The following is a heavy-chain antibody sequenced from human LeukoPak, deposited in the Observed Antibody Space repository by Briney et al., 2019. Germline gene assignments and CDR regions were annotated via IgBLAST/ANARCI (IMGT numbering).Heavy chain of an antibody. D-gene: IGHD3-3*01. Sequence: ASVKVSCKASGYTFTSYDINWVRQATGQGLEWMGWMNPNSGNTGYAQKFQGRVTMTRNTSISTAYMELSSLRSEDTAVYYCARAIYGAFWSGYYLGYYYYHMDVWGKGTTVTVSS. CDR2: MNPNSGNT. CDR1: GYTFTSYD. CDR3: ARAIYGAFWSGYYLGYYYYHMDV. J-gene: IGHJ6*03. V-gene: IGHV1-8*01.